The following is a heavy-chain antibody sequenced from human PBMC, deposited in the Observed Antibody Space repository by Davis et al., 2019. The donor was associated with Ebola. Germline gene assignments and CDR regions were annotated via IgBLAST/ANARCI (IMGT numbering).Heavy chain of an antibody. CDR3: ARDRVYYFDY. CDR2: IYYSGST. CDR1: GGSISSYY. Sequence: GSLRLSCTVSGGSISSYYWSWIRQPPGKGLEWIGYIYYSGSTNYNPSLKSRVTISVDTSKNQFSLKLSSVTAADTAVYYCARDRVYYFDYWGQGTLVTVSS. V-gene: IGHV4-59*01. J-gene: IGHJ4*02.